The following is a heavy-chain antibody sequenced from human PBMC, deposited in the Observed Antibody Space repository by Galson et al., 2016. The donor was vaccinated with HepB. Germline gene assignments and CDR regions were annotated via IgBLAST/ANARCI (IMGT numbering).Heavy chain of an antibody. V-gene: IGHV1-2*04. CDR3: ARERWVVGVRKYYYGMEV. D-gene: IGHD2-2*01. Sequence: SVKVSCKASGYTFSDYYIHWVRLAPGQGLEWTGWINPKTGGTKHAPKFQGWVSLTRDTSISTAYMEVTSLRSNDTAVYYCARERWVVGVRKYYYGMEVWGQGTTVTVSS. J-gene: IGHJ6*02. CDR1: GYTFSDYY. CDR2: INPKTGGT.